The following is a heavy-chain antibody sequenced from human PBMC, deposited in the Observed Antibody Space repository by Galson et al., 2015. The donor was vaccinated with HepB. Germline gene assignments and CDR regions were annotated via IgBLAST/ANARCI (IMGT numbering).Heavy chain of an antibody. D-gene: IGHD3-16*01. V-gene: IGHV3-74*01. Sequence: SLRLSCAASGFSFSSYRMHWVRQAPGKGLVWVSRIKSDGSNTNYADSVKGRFTISRDNAKNTLYLQMNSLRAEDTAVYYCAREPRFYYGMDVWGQGTTVTVSS. CDR1: GFSFSSYR. CDR3: AREPRFYYGMDV. CDR2: IKSDGSNT. J-gene: IGHJ6*02.